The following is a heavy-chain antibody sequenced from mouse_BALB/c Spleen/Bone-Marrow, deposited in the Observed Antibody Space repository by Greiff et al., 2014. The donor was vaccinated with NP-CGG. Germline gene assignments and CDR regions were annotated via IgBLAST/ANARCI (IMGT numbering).Heavy chain of an antibody. CDR1: GFTFSSFG. V-gene: IGHV5-17*02. J-gene: IGHJ4*01. Sequence: EVKLVESGGGLVQPGGSRKLSCAASGFTFSSFGMHWVRQAPEKGLEWVAYISNGSSTIYYADTVKGRFTISRDNPKNTLFLQMTSLRSEDTAMYYCARKGAMITHYYAMDYWGQGTSVTAS. CDR3: ARKGAMITHYYAMDY. CDR2: ISNGSSTI. D-gene: IGHD2-4*01.